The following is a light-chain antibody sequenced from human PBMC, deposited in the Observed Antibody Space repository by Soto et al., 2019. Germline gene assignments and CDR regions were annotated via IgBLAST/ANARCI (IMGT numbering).Light chain of an antibody. V-gene: IGKV3-20*01. CDR3: QPYDSSAPDP. CDR2: AAS. J-gene: IGKJ2*01. CDR1: RGFASSY. Sequence: EIVLTQSPVTLSLSPGERATLSCRARRGFASSYLCWYQQTSGQAPRLLIYAASTRPSGIPDRFSGSGSATDFTLSNCRREPEDSAVYYTQPYDSSAPDPFGKGTKVDIK.